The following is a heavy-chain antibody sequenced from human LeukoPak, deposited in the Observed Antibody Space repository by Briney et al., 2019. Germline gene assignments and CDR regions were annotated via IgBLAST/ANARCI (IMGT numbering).Heavy chain of an antibody. CDR1: GFTFSSYW. J-gene: IGHJ6*03. V-gene: IGHV3-21*01. CDR2: ISGSSNYI. D-gene: IGHD2-2*01. CDR3: ARAVSTNYYYYMDV. Sequence: GGSLRLSCAASGFTFSSYWMHWVRQAPGKGLEWVSSISGSSNYIYYADSVKGRYTISRDNAKNSLYLQMNSLRAEDTAVYYCARAVSTNYYYYMDVWGRGTTVTVSS.